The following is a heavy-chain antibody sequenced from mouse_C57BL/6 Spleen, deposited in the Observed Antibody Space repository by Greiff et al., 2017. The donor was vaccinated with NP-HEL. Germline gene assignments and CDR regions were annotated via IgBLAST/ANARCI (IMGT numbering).Heavy chain of an antibody. J-gene: IGHJ2*01. CDR3: ARQIYYDAFDY. CDR2: ISNGGGST. D-gene: IGHD2-4*01. V-gene: IGHV5-12*01. Sequence: EVQVVESGGGLVQPGGSLKLSCAASGFTFSDYYMYWVRQTPEKRLEWVAYISNGGGSTYYPDTVKGRFTISRDNAKNTLYLQMSRLKSEDTAMYYCARQIYYDAFDYWGQGTTLTVSS. CDR1: GFTFSDYY.